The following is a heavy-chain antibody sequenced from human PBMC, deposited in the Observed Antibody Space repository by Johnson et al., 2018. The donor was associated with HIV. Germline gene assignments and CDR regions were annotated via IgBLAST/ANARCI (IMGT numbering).Heavy chain of an antibody. V-gene: IGHV3-30*02. Sequence: VQLVESGGGVVQPGGSLRLSCAASGFTFSSYGMHWVRQAPGTGLEWVAFIRYDGSNKYYADSVKGRFTISRDNSKNTLYLQMNSLRAEDTAVYYCTTDHSSADDAFDIWGQGTVVTVSS. J-gene: IGHJ3*02. CDR3: TTDHSSADDAFDI. D-gene: IGHD3-22*01. CDR2: IRYDGSNK. CDR1: GFTFSSYG.